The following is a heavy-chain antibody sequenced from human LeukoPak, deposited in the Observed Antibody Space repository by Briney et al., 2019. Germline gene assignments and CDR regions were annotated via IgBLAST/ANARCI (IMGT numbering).Heavy chain of an antibody. J-gene: IGHJ6*03. D-gene: IGHD6-6*01. V-gene: IGHV3-33*01. CDR3: ARANRRHREYSSRNYYYYYMDV. Sequence: GGSLRLSCAASGFTFSSYGMHWVRQAPGKGLEWVAVIWYDGSKKYYADSVKGRFTISRDNSKNTLYLQMNSLRAEDTAVYYCARANRRHREYSSRNYYYYYMDVWGKGTTVTVSS. CDR2: IWYDGSKK. CDR1: GFTFSSYG.